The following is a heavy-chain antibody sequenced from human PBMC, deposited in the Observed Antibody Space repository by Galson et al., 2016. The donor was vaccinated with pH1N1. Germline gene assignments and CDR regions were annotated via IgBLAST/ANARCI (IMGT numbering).Heavy chain of an antibody. V-gene: IGHV5-51*01. CDR1: GYRFPSSW. J-gene: IGHJ3*02. CDR3: ARQNDYGDYRGDAFDI. D-gene: IGHD4-17*01. Sequence: GAEVQKPGASLKISCKGSGYRFPSSWIGWVRQMPGKGLEWMGIIYLGGSLIRYRPSFQGQVTISADKSVNIVYLEWVSLKASDTAMYYCARQNDYGDYRGDAFDIWGQGTMVTVSS. CDR2: IYLGGSLI.